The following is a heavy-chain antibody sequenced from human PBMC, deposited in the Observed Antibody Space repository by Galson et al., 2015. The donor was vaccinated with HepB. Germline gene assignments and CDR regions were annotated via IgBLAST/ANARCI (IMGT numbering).Heavy chain of an antibody. CDR1: GFTFSSYG. J-gene: IGHJ4*02. CDR2: IWYDGSNK. Sequence: SLRLSCAASGFTFSSYGMHWVRQAPGKGLEWVAVIWYDGSNKYYADSVKGRFTISRDNSKNTLYLQMNSLRAEDTAVYYCARPAGPYSSGWSAPHFDYWGQGTLVTVSS. V-gene: IGHV3-33*01. D-gene: IGHD6-19*01. CDR3: ARPAGPYSSGWSAPHFDY.